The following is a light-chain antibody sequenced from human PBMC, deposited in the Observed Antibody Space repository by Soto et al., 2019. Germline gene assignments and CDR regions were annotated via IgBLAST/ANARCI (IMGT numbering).Light chain of an antibody. CDR2: DVS. J-gene: IGLJ1*01. CDR1: SSDVGGYNY. Sequence: QSALTQPASVSGSPGQSITISCTGTSSDVGGYNYVSWYQQHPGKAPKLMIYDVSNRPSGVSNRFSGSKSGNTASPTISGLQAEDEADYYCSSYTSSSTQNVFGTGTKVTVL. V-gene: IGLV2-14*01. CDR3: SSYTSSSTQNV.